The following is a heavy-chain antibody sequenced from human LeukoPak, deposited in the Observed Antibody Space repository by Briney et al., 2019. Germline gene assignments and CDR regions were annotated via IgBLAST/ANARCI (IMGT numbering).Heavy chain of an antibody. Sequence: PGGSLRLSCAASGFTFSSHGMHWVRQAPGKGLEWVAFIRYDGSNKYYADSVKGRFTISRDNSKNTLYLQMNSLRAEDTAVYYCAKGTSSGWYFDYWGQGALVTVSS. CDR3: AKGTSSGWYFDY. V-gene: IGHV3-30*02. D-gene: IGHD6-19*01. CDR2: IRYDGSNK. CDR1: GFTFSSHG. J-gene: IGHJ4*02.